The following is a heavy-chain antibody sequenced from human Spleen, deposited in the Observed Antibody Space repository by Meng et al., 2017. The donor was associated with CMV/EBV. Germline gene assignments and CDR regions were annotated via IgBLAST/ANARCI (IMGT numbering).Heavy chain of an antibody. J-gene: IGHJ4*02. D-gene: IGHD1-26*01. Sequence: GGSLRLSCQASGYSFTNYWIGWVRQMPGKGLEWMGIIYPADSDTRYSPSFQGQVTFSADKSTSTAFLQWSSLKASDTALYYCARHKGGYSGIYSRIENWGQGTLVTVSS. CDR1: GYSFTNYW. CDR3: ARHKGGYSGIYSRIEN. CDR2: IYPADSDT. V-gene: IGHV5-51*01.